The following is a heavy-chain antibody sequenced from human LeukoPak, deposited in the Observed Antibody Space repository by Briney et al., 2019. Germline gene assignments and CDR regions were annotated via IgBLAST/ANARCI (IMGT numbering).Heavy chain of an antibody. D-gene: IGHD2-2*02. CDR2: INHSGST. J-gene: IGHJ5*02. CDR1: GGSFSGYY. CDR3: ARRAVVVPAAILDEGWFDP. V-gene: IGHV4-34*01. Sequence: SETLSLTCAVYGGSFSGYYWSWIRQPPGKGLEWIGEINHSGSTNYNPSLKSRVTISVDTSKNQFSLKLSSVTAADTAVYYCARRAVVVPAAILDEGWFDPWGQGTLVTVSS.